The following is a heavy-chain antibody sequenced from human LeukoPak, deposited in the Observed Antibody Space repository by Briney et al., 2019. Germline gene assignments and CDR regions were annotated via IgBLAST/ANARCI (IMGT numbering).Heavy chain of an antibody. Sequence: SETLSLTCTVSGGSISSGGYSWSWIRQPPGKGLEWIGYIYHSGSTYYNPSLKSRVTISVDRSKNQFSLKLSSVTAADTAVYYCARGVRSWLFDYWGQGTLVTVSS. D-gene: IGHD6-13*01. CDR3: ARGVRSWLFDY. CDR2: IYHSGST. J-gene: IGHJ4*02. V-gene: IGHV4-30-2*01. CDR1: GGSISSGGYS.